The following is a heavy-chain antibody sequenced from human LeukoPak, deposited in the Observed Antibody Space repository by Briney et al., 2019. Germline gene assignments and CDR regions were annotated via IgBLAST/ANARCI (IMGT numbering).Heavy chain of an antibody. J-gene: IGHJ5*02. CDR3: ARVRTDSSGWYITTRWFDP. V-gene: IGHV1-18*01. CDR1: GYTFTSYG. CDR2: ISAYNGNT. Sequence: ASVKVSCKASGYTFTSYGISWVRQAPGQGLEWMGWISAYNGNTNYAQKLQGRVTMTTDTSTSTAYMELRSLRSDDTAVYYCARVRTDSSGWYITTRWFDPWGQGTLVTVSS. D-gene: IGHD6-19*01.